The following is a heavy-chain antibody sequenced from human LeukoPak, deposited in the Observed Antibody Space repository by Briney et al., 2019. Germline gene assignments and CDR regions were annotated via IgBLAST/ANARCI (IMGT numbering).Heavy chain of an antibody. Sequence: PSETLSLTCTVSGGSISSSSYYWGWIRQPPGKGLEWIGSIYYSGSTYYNPSLKSRVTISVDMSKTQFSLKLSSVTAADTAVYYCARDGFTGGYCSSTSCYNEPFDYWGQGTLVTVSS. J-gene: IGHJ4*02. D-gene: IGHD2-2*03. CDR3: ARDGFTGGYCSSTSCYNEPFDY. V-gene: IGHV4-39*07. CDR2: IYYSGST. CDR1: GGSISSSSYY.